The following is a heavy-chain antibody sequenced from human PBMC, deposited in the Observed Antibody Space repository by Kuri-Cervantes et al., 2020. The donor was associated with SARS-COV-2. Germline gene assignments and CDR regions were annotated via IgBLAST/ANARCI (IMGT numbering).Heavy chain of an antibody. V-gene: IGHV4-39*01. J-gene: IGHJ5*02. Sequence: ESLRLSCSVSGDSISGSRYYWGWIRQPPGKGLDWIGSILYSGRTDSNPSLESRVTMSIDTSKNQFSLSLTSVTAADTAVYYCARQMMSSITIFGVVITRDWFDPWGQGTLVTVSS. CDR2: ILYSGRT. CDR1: GDSISGSRYY. D-gene: IGHD3-3*01. CDR3: ARQMMSSITIFGVVITRDWFDP.